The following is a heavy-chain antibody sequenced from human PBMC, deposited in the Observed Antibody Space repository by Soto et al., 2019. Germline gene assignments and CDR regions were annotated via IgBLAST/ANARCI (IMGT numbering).Heavy chain of an antibody. J-gene: IGHJ6*02. V-gene: IGHV3-21*01. CDR2: ISSSSSYI. CDR3: QREGIAAAAGSDYYYGMDV. CDR1: GFTFSSYS. Sequence: GGSLRLSCAASGFTFSSYSMNWVRQAPGKGLEWVSSISSSSSYIYYADSVKGRFTISRDNAKNSLYLQMNSLRAEGTAVYYCQREGIAAAAGSDYYYGMDVWGQGTTVTVSS. D-gene: IGHD6-13*01.